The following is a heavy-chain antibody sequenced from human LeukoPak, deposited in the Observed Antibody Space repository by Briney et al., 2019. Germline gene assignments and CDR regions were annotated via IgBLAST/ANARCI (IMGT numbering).Heavy chain of an antibody. CDR3: ARWYGANPSGYFDS. Sequence: SETLSLTCTVFGGSITKYFWTWVRHRPGGGVGWVGYGYYSGGTNYSPSLHSRLTIAVDMSKNQFSLKLTSVTAADTAVYYCARWYGANPSGYFDSWGQGTLVTVSS. CDR2: GYYSGGT. CDR1: GGSITKYF. V-gene: IGHV4-59*01. D-gene: IGHD4-17*01. J-gene: IGHJ4*02.